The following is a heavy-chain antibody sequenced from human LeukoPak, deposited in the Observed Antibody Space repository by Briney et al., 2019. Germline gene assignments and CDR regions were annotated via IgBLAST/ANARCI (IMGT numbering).Heavy chain of an antibody. J-gene: IGHJ5*02. V-gene: IGHV3-30*02. D-gene: IGHD3-22*01. CDR3: AKGPILYDSSGYANNWFDP. CDR1: GFTFSSYG. Sequence: GGSLRLSCAASGFTFSSYGMHWVRQAPGKGLEWVAFIRYDGSNKYYADSVKGRFTISRDNSKNTLYLQMNSLRAEDTAVYYCAKGPILYDSSGYANNWFDPWGQGTLVTVSS. CDR2: IRYDGSNK.